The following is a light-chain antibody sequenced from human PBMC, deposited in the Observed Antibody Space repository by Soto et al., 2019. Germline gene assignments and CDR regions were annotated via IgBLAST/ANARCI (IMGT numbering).Light chain of an antibody. Sequence: DIQTTHAPSSVSASVGDRVTISFQASQGISRSLAWYQQKPGKDPKLMIYAAYSLQSGVPSRFSGSGFGTDFTLTISSMQPEDSAIYYCKKADTFHITGGKGKQLEIK. J-gene: IGKJ5*01. CDR1: QGISRS. V-gene: IGKV1D-12*01. CDR3: KKADTFHIT. CDR2: AAY.